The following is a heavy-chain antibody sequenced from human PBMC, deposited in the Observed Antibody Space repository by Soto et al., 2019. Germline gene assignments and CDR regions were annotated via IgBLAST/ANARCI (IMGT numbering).Heavy chain of an antibody. CDR1: GGSVSSGSYY. J-gene: IGHJ4*02. Sequence: QVQLQESGPGLVKPSETLSLTCTVSGGSVSSGSYYWSWIRQPPGKGLEWIGYISYSGSTNYKSSLKSRVTISKDTSENQFSLKLSSVTAADTAVYYCARYTTGGTCFDYWGQGTLVTVSS. CDR2: ISYSGST. CDR3: ARYTTGGTCFDY. D-gene: IGHD1-1*01. V-gene: IGHV4-61*01.